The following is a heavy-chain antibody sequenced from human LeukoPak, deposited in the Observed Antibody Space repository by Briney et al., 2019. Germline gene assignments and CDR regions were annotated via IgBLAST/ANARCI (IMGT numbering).Heavy chain of an antibody. V-gene: IGHV3-23*01. CDR2: ISGNGGST. D-gene: IGHD3-22*01. Sequence: GGSLRLSCAASGFTFSSYAMSWVRQAPGKGLEWVSVISGNGGSTYYADSVKGRFTIPRDNSKNTLYLQMNSLRAEDTGVYYCAKIGSDLSITMIVVVHFGYWGQGTLVTVSS. J-gene: IGHJ4*02. CDR1: GFTFSSYA. CDR3: AKIGSDLSITMIVVVHFGY.